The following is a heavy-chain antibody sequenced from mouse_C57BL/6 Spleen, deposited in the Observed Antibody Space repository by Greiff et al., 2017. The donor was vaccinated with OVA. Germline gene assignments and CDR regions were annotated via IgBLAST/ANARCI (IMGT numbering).Heavy chain of an antibody. Sequence: QVQLQQSGAELMKPGASVKLSCKATGYTFTGYWIEWVKQRPGHGLEWIGEILPGSGSTNYNEKFKGKATFTADTSSNTAYMQLSRLTTEDSAIYYCAYGSRGYYAMDYWGQGTSVTVSS. D-gene: IGHD1-1*01. V-gene: IGHV1-9*01. CDR1: GYTFTGYW. J-gene: IGHJ4*01. CDR3: AYGSRGYYAMDY. CDR2: ILPGSGST.